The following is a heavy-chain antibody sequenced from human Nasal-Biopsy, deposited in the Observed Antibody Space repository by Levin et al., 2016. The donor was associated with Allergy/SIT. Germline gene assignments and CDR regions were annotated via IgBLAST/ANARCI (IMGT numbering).Heavy chain of an antibody. CDR3: ARDRVLSYQLLEYYNAMDV. J-gene: IGHJ6*02. V-gene: IGHV1-2*02. CDR1: GYTFAGHY. Sequence: ASVKVSCKASGYTFAGHYMHWVRQAPGQGLEWMGWFNPYSGDSKSAQKFQGRVTMTRDTSISTAYMELGSLRSDDTAVYYCARDRVLSYQLLEYYNAMDVWGQGTTVTVSS. D-gene: IGHD2-2*01. CDR2: FNPYSGDS.